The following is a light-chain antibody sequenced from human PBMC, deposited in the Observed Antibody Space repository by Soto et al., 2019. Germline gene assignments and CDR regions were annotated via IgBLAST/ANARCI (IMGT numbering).Light chain of an antibody. Sequence: QSALTQPASVSGSPGQSITISCTGTSSDVGLYNSVSWYQHHPGKAPKLMIYEVSDRPSGVSNRFSGSKSGNTASLTISGLQAEDEADYYCSSYTSSRTLLFGGGTKLTVL. V-gene: IGLV2-14*01. CDR1: SSDVGLYNS. CDR2: EVS. CDR3: SSYTSSRTLL. J-gene: IGLJ2*01.